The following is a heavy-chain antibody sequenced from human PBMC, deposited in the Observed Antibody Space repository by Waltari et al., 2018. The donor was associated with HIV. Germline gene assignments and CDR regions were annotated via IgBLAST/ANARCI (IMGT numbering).Heavy chain of an antibody. Sequence: QLLLQESGPGQVKPSETLSVTCTVSAGSISSDTYYWGWIRQPPGKGLEWIGSIHHRGSTFANRSLKSRVTISLDTSKNQFSLKLSSVTAADKAIYYCARHFWGRTPKPTWFESWGQGTLVTVSS. CDR2: IHHRGST. V-gene: IGHV4-39*01. CDR3: ARHFWGRTPKPTWFES. J-gene: IGHJ5*01. CDR1: AGSISSDTYY. D-gene: IGHD3-16*01.